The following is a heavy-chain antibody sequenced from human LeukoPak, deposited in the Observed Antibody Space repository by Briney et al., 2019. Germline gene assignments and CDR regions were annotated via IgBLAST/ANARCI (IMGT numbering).Heavy chain of an antibody. CDR1: GFTFSSYS. CDR2: ISSSSRYR. Sequence: GGSLRLSCAASGFTFSSYSMIWVRQAPGKGLEWVSSISSSSRYRYYADSVKGRFTISRDNAKNSLYLQMNSLRAEDTAVYYCARVKEASAFDIWGQGTMVTVSS. J-gene: IGHJ3*02. CDR3: ARVKEASAFDI. V-gene: IGHV3-21*01. D-gene: IGHD5-12*01.